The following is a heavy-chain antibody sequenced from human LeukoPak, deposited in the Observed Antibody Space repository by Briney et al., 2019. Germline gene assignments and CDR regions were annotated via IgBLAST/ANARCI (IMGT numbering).Heavy chain of an antibody. CDR1: GYTFTSYG. CDR2: ISAYNGNT. V-gene: IGHV1-18*01. J-gene: IGHJ2*01. D-gene: IGHD4-17*01. Sequence: GASVKVSCKASGYTFTSYGISWVRQAPGQGLEWMGWISAYNGNTNYAQKLQGRVTMTTDTSTSTAYMELRSLRSDDTAVYYCARDSRYGDYGFWYFDLWGRGTLVTVSS. CDR3: ARDSRYGDYGFWYFDL.